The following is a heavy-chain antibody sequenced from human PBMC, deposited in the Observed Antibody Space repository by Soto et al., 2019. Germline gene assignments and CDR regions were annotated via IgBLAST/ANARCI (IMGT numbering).Heavy chain of an antibody. CDR2: ISAYNGNT. D-gene: IGHD5-12*01. V-gene: IGHV1-18*04. Sequence: ASVKVSGKASGYTFTSYGISWVRQAPGQGLEWMGWISAYNGNTNYAQKLQGRVTMTTDTSTSTAYMELRCLRSDDTAVYCCARDFGSVVKITPGVWGQGTTVTVSS. CDR1: GYTFTSYG. CDR3: ARDFGSVVKITPGV. J-gene: IGHJ6*02.